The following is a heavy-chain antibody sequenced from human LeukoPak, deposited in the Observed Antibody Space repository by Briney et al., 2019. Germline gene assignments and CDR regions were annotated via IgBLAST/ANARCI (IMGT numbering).Heavy chain of an antibody. D-gene: IGHD3-22*01. CDR2: IKSKTDGGTT. J-gene: IGHJ4*02. Sequence: GGSLRLSCAASGFTFSNSCMSWVRQAPGKGLEWVGTIKSKTDGGTTDYAAPVKGRFTISRDDSKNTLYLQMNSLKTEDTAVYYCARTWGEITMIVNYWGQGTLVTVSS. V-gene: IGHV3-15*01. CDR1: GFTFSNSC. CDR3: ARTWGEITMIVNY.